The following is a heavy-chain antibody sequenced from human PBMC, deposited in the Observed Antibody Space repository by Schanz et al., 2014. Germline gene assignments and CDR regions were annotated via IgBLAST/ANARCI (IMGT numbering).Heavy chain of an antibody. D-gene: IGHD1-7*01. J-gene: IGHJ6*02. CDR1: GFTFSEVY. CDR3: ASLIGTTSAHFYGMDV. V-gene: IGHV3-66*01. Sequence: DVQLVESGGGLVEPGGSLRLSCSGSGFTFSEVYMSWVRQAPGKGLEWVSVIYSGDNTYYADSVKGRFTISRDNSKNTVYLQMNSLRAEDTAVYFCASLIGTTSAHFYGMDVWGQGTTVTVSS. CDR2: IYSGDNT.